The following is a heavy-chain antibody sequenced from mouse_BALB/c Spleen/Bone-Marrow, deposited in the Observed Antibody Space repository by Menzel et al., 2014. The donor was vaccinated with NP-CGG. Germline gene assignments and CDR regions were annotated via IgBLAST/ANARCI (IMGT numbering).Heavy chain of an antibody. D-gene: IGHD2-3*01. CDR1: GYTFTSYW. Sequence: LQQSGSELVRPGASVKLSCKASGYTFTSYWMNWMKQRPGQGLEWIGNIYPGSGSGNYDEKFKSKATLTVDTSSSTAYMQLSSLTSEDSAVYYCTRGWRAMDYWGQGTSVTVSS. J-gene: IGHJ4*01. CDR2: IYPGSGSG. V-gene: IGHV1S22*01. CDR3: TRGWRAMDY.